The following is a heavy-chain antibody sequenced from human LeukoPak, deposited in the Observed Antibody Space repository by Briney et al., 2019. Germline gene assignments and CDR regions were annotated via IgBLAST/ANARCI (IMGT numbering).Heavy chain of an antibody. CDR2: MNAKSGGT. Sequence: ASVKVSCKASGYTFSDYYIHWVRQAPGQGLEWLGWMNAKSGGTNYARRLQGRITMTRDTSITTAYMELTGLTSDDAAMYYCARIGVTKNVEVPGPDVWGQGTLVTVSS. CDR1: GYTFSDYY. J-gene: IGHJ4*02. CDR3: ARIGVTKNVEVPGPDV. V-gene: IGHV1-2*02. D-gene: IGHD2-15*01.